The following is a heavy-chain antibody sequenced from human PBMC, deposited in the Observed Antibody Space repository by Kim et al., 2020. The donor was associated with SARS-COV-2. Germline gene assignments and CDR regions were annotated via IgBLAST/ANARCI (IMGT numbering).Heavy chain of an antibody. CDR1: GYTFTSYD. CDR3: ARAYCSSTSCDSYYYGMDV. J-gene: IGHJ6*02. V-gene: IGHV1-8*01. Sequence: ASVKLSCKASGYTFTSYDINWVRQATGQGLEWMGWMNPNSGNTGYAQKFQGRVTMTRNTSISTAYMELSSLRSEDTAVYYCARAYCSSTSCDSYYYGMDVWGQGTTVTVSS. CDR2: MNPNSGNT. D-gene: IGHD2-2*01.